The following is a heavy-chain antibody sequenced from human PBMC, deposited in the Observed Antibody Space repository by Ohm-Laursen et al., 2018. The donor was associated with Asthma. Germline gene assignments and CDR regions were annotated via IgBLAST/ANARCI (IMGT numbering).Heavy chain of an antibody. D-gene: IGHD4-17*01. CDR3: AGGGNTVTIYYYGMDV. J-gene: IGHJ6*02. CDR1: GYTFTSYY. V-gene: IGHV1-46*01. Sequence: GASVKVSCKASGYTFTSYYMHWVRQAPGQGLEWMGIINPSGGSTSYAQKFQGRVTMTRDTSTSTVYMELSSLRSEDTAVYYCAGGGNTVTIYYYGMDVWGQGTTVTVSS. CDR2: INPSGGST.